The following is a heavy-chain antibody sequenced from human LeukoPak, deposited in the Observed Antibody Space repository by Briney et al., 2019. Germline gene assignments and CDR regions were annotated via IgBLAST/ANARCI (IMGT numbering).Heavy chain of an antibody. V-gene: IGHV1-18*01. J-gene: IGHJ6*03. CDR2: ISTFNGHT. CDR3: ARVDTVNYYYYMDV. Sequence: ASVKLSCKASGYTFTTYGISWVRQAPGHGLEWMGWISTFNGHTNYAQSRQDRVTMTTDTAKSTVYMELSSLISDDTAVYYCARVDTVNYYYYMDVWGKGTAVTVPS. D-gene: IGHD5-18*01. CDR1: GYTFTTYG.